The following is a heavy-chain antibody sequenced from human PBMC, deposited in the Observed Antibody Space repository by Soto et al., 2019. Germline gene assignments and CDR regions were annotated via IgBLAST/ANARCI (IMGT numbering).Heavy chain of an antibody. D-gene: IGHD6-13*01. V-gene: IGHV3-23*01. CDR2: ISVSGGTS. Sequence: VGSLGLSCSAFGSTFSSYAMSWVRQAPGKGLEWVSSISVSGGTSYYADSVKGRFTLSRDNSKNTLYLQLNSLRAEDTAVYYCTRDASRDSSARGWFDPWGPGTLVTVSS. CDR3: TRDASRDSSARGWFDP. CDR1: GSTFSSYA. J-gene: IGHJ5*02.